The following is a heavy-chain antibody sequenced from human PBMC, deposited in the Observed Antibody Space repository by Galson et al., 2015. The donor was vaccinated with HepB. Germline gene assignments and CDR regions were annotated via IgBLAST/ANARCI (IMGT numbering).Heavy chain of an antibody. J-gene: IGHJ4*02. D-gene: IGHD2/OR15-2a*01. CDR3: ARAGRLGLLYFDS. Sequence: LRLSCAASGFTVHSNYMNWVRQAPGKGLEWVSVIYSGGSTYYADSVKGRFTISRHNSKNTLYLQMNSLRAEDTAVYYCARAGRLGLLYFDSWGQGTLVTVSS. CDR1: GFTVHSNY. CDR2: IYSGGST. V-gene: IGHV3-53*04.